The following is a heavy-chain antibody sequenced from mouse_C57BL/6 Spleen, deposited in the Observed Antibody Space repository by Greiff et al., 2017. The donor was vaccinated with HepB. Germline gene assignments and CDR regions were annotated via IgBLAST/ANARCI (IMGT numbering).Heavy chain of an antibody. V-gene: IGHV1-61*01. J-gene: IGHJ4*01. CDR2: IYPSDSET. Sequence: VQLQQSGAELVRPGSSVKLSCKASGYTFTSYWMDWVKQRPGQGLEWIGNIYPSDSETHYNQKFKDKATLTVDKSSSTAYMQLSSLTSEDSAVYYCARSAYYSPYYAMDYWGQGTSVTVSS. CDR1: GYTFTSYW. CDR3: ARSAYYSPYYAMDY. D-gene: IGHD2-12*01.